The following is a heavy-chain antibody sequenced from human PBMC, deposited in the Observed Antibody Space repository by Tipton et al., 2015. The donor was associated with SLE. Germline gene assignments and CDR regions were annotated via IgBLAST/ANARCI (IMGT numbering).Heavy chain of an antibody. CDR2: TYYRSKWYS. D-gene: IGHD2-2*02. CDR3: ARGFLYDGFQV. V-gene: IGHV6-1*01. CDR1: GDSVSTNSAA. J-gene: IGHJ1*01. Sequence: GLVKPSQTLSLTCAISGDSVSTNSAAWTWIRQSPSRGLEWLGRTYYRSKWYSDYAVSVKRRIIINPYTSKNQFSLQLTSVTPEDTAVYYCARGFLYDGFQVWGQGTLVTVSS.